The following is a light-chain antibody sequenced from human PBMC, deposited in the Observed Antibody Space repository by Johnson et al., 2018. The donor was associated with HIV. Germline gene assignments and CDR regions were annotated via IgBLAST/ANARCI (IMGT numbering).Light chain of an antibody. CDR3: GTWDSSLSAPSG. CDR2: ENN. Sequence: QSVLTQPPSVSAAPGQKVTISCSGSSSNIGNNYVSWYQQLPGTAPKLLIYENNKRPSGIPDRFSGSKSGTSATLGITGLQTGDEADYYCGTWDSSLSAPSGFGTWTKLTVL. CDR1: SSNIGNNY. V-gene: IGLV1-51*02. J-gene: IGLJ1*01.